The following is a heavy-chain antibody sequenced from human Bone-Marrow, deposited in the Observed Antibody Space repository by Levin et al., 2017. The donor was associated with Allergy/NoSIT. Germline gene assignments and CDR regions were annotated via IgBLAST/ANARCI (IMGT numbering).Heavy chain of an antibody. CDR1: GFSFSNSA. CDR3: AKDRSSISSYALDY. Sequence: LSLPCAASGFSFSNSAMGWVRQAPGKGLEWVSGISSSGETTYYADSVKGRFTISRDNSKNTLFLQMNSLRVEDTALYYCAKDRSSISSYALDYWGQGTLVTVSS. J-gene: IGHJ4*02. V-gene: IGHV3-23*01. CDR2: ISSSGETT. D-gene: IGHD2-2*01.